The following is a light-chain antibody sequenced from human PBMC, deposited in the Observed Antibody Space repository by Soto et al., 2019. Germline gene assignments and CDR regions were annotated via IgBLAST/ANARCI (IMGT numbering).Light chain of an antibody. CDR3: QQYDGSPIP. J-gene: IGKJ5*01. Sequence: EGVLTQSRATLSFIPGERVTLSGRASQYINTRLAWYQHRPGQAPRLLLYQTSIRSAGIPARFIASGSRTHFTLTISIVEPEAFALYICQQYDGSPIPFGQGTLL. CDR2: QTS. CDR1: QYINTR. V-gene: IGKV3-20*01.